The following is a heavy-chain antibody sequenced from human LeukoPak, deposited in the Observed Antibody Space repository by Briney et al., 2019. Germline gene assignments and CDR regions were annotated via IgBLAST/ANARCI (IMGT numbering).Heavy chain of an antibody. J-gene: IGHJ4*02. V-gene: IGHV3-7*01. CDR2: IKQDGSGI. CDR1: GFTFSSYW. CDR3: ARDPGIAAASTVGYFDF. Sequence: GGSLRLSCAAPGFTFSSYWMSWFRKAPGKGLGWVANIKQDGSGIHYVDSVKGRFTISRDDAKNSLYLQMNSLRAEDTVVYDCARDPGIAAASTVGYFDFWGQGTLVTVSS. D-gene: IGHD6-13*01.